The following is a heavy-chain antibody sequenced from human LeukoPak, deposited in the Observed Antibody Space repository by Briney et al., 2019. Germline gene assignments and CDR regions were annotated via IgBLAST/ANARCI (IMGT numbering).Heavy chain of an antibody. Sequence: PSQTLSLTCTVSGGSISSGGYYWSWIRQHPGKGLEWIGYIYYSGSTYYNPSLKSRVTISVDTPKNQFSLKLSSVTAADTAVYYCARDRYSGYDLSGIFDYWGQGTLVTVSS. V-gene: IGHV4-31*03. CDR3: ARDRYSGYDLSGIFDY. CDR2: IYYSGST. D-gene: IGHD5-12*01. J-gene: IGHJ4*02. CDR1: GGSISSGGYY.